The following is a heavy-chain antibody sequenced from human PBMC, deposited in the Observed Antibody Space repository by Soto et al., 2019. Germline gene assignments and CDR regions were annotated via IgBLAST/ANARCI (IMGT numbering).Heavy chain of an antibody. J-gene: IGHJ4*02. CDR1: GFTFSRYA. D-gene: IGHD2-8*02. CDR2: ISATGGGT. CDR3: AKPRYCTSVSSCVFDY. V-gene: IGHV3-23*01. Sequence: GGSLRLSCTASGFTFSRYAMSWVRQAPGEGLEWVSGISATGGGTYYADSVKGRFTASRDNSKNTFFLQVNSLTVDDTAVYYCAKPRYCTSVSSCVFDYWGQGTLVTVSS.